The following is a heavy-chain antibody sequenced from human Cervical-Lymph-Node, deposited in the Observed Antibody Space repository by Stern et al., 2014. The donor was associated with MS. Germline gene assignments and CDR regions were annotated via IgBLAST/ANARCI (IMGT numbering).Heavy chain of an antibody. Sequence: VQLVESGGGVVQPGRSLRLSCAASGFTFSNYGMHWVRQAPGKGLEWLAVIWYDGNKKYYADSVKGRFTISRDNSKNTLFLQKSSLTAEDTALYYCARGNWNYEGMGYWGQGTLVTVSS. CDR2: IWYDGNKK. V-gene: IGHV3-33*01. J-gene: IGHJ4*02. D-gene: IGHD1-7*01. CDR1: GFTFSNYG. CDR3: ARGNWNYEGMGY.